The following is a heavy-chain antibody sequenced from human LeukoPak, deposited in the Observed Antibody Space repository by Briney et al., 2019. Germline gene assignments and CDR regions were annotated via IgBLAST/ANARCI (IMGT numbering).Heavy chain of an antibody. CDR2: IKPKSDDT. D-gene: IGHD3-16*01. CDR3: ARVDEGGHFSSYGMDA. V-gene: IGHV1-2*02. Sequence: GASVKVSCEASGYSFNVYYIHWVRQAPGQGLEWMGWIKPKSDDTNYGQNFQGRVTMTRDTSISTAYMELSGLRSDDTAVYYCARVDEGGHFSSYGMDAWGQGTTVTVSS. J-gene: IGHJ6*02. CDR1: GYSFNVYY.